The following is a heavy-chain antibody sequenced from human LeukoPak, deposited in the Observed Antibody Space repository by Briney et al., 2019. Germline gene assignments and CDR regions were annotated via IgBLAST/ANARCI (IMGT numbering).Heavy chain of an antibody. Sequence: PSETLSLTCAVYGGSFSGYYWSWIRQPPGKGLEWIGEINHSGSTNYNPSLKSRVTISVDTSKNQFSLKLSSVTAADTAVYYCARHPTLKRIPLTLWFDPWGQGTLVTVSS. J-gene: IGHJ5*02. CDR1: GGSFSGYY. D-gene: IGHD2/OR15-2a*01. CDR3: ARHPTLKRIPLTLWFDP. CDR2: INHSGST. V-gene: IGHV4-34*01.